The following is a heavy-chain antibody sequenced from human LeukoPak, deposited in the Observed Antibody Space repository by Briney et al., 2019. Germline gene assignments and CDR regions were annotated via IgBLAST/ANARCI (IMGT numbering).Heavy chain of an antibody. CDR1: GFTFSAYA. Sequence: PGGSLRLSCAASGFTFSAYAMSWVRQAPGKGLEWVSSISDSAGSTYYAASVTGRFTISRDSSRTTLYLQVNSLRAEDTAVYYCAKVTVYAPYSLDYWGQGTLDTVSS. J-gene: IGHJ4*02. D-gene: IGHD2-8*01. V-gene: IGHV3-23*01. CDR3: AKVTVYAPYSLDY. CDR2: ISDSAGST.